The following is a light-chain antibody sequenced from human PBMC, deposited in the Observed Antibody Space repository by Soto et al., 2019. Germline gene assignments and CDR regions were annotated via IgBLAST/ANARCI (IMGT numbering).Light chain of an antibody. CDR2: DNN. J-gene: IGLJ2*01. V-gene: IGLV1-51*01. CDR3: GTWDSSLSATV. Sequence: QSVLTQPPSVSAAPGQKVTISCSGSSSNIGNNYVSWYQQLPRTAPKLLIYDNNKRPSGIPDRFSGSKSGTSATLGISGLQTGDEADYYCGTWDSSLSATVFGGGTKLTVL. CDR1: SSNIGNNY.